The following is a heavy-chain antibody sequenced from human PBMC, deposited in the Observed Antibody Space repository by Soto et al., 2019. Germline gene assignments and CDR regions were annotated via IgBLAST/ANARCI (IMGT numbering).Heavy chain of an antibody. CDR3: ARFEWFGEPLDAFDI. V-gene: IGHV4-59*01. Sequence: SETLSLTCTVSGGSISSYYWSWIRQPPGKGLEWIGYIYYSGSTNYNPSLKSRVTISVDTSKNQFSLKLSSVTAADTAVYYCARFEWFGEPLDAFDIWGQGTMVTVSS. J-gene: IGHJ3*02. CDR1: GGSISSYY. CDR2: IYYSGST. D-gene: IGHD3-10*01.